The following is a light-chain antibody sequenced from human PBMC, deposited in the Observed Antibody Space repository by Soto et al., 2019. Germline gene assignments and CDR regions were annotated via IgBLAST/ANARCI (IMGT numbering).Light chain of an antibody. V-gene: IGLV2-14*01. CDR1: SSDVGGYNY. CDR3: SSYTSSSTLVV. Sequence: QSALTQPASVSGSPGQSITISCTGTSSDVGGYNYVSWYQQHPGKAPKLMIYAVSNRPSGVSNRFSGSKSGNTASLTISGPQAEDEADYYCSSYTSSSTLVVFGGGTKLTVL. CDR2: AVS. J-gene: IGLJ2*01.